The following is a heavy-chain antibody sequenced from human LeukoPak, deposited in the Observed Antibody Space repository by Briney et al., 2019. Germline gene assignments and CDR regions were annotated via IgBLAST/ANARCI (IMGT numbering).Heavy chain of an antibody. CDR3: ARLGYSSSWYKLDY. CDR2: IYSSGST. V-gene: IGHV4-59*08. J-gene: IGHJ4*02. Sequence: SETLPLTCTVAGGSISNYHWRWIRQPPGKGLEWIGYIYSSGSTNYNPSLERRLTISVDTSKSQLCMRLRSVTAADTAVYYCARLGYSSSWYKLDYWGQGTLVTVSS. CDR1: GGSISNYH. D-gene: IGHD6-13*01.